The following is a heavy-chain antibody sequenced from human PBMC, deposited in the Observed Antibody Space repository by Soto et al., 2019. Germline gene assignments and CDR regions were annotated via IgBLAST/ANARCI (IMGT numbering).Heavy chain of an antibody. D-gene: IGHD3-3*01. CDR1: GFTFSSYG. J-gene: IGHJ4*02. CDR2: ICDDGSNT. CDR3: AKYDLTIFGVVHYYFEH. Sequence: GGSLRLSCAASGFTFSSYGMHWVRQAPGKGLEWVAVICDDGSNTYYADSVKGRFTISRDNSKNTLYLQMNSLRAEDTAVYYCAKYDLTIFGVVHYYFEHWGQGTRVTVSS. V-gene: IGHV3-33*06.